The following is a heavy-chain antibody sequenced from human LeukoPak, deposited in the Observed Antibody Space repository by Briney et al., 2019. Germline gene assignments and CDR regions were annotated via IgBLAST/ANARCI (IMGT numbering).Heavy chain of an antibody. D-gene: IGHD6-19*01. CDR1: GYTFTNYG. J-gene: IGHJ4*02. CDR3: ARDSRQWLVSAGDY. CDR2: LSAYNGNT. Sequence: ASVKVSCKASGYTFTNYGISWVRQAPGQGLEWMGWLSAYNGNTNYAQKLQGRVTMTTDTSTSTVYMELRSLTSDDTAVYYCARDSRQWLVSAGDYWGQGTLVTVSS. V-gene: IGHV1-18*01.